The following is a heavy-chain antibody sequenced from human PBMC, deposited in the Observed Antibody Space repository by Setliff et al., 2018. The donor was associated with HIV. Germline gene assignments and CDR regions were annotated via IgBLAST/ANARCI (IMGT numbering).Heavy chain of an antibody. Sequence: GGSLRLSCAASGFTFSSYAMNWVRQAPGKGLEWVSVIGGSGGSTYYADSVKGRFTISRDNGKNSLYLQMNSLRAEDTAVYYCVRDYMWAFDYWGQGTLVTVSS. CDR1: GFTFSSYA. V-gene: IGHV3-23*01. CDR3: VRDYMWAFDY. CDR2: IGGSGGST. J-gene: IGHJ4*02. D-gene: IGHD1-26*01.